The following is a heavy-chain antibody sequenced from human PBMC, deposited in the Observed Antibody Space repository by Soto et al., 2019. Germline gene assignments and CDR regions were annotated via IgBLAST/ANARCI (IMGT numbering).Heavy chain of an antibody. J-gene: IGHJ6*03. D-gene: IGHD2-15*01. V-gene: IGHV3-23*01. CDR2: ISGSGGSI. CDR1: GFTFSSYA. CDR3: AKASASGGYFSGGIFYSYYYSMDV. Sequence: GGSLRLSCAASGFTFSSYAMSWVRQAPGKGLEWVSTISGSGGSIYYADSVKGRFTISRDDSKNTLCLQMNSLRAEDTAVYYCAKASASGGYFSGGIFYSYYYSMDVWGRGTTVTVSS.